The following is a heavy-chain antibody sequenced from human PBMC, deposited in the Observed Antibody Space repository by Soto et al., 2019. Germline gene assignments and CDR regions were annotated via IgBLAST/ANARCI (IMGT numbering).Heavy chain of an antibody. CDR1: GFTFDDYA. J-gene: IGHJ3*02. CDR2: ISWNSGSI. Sequence: GGSLRLSXAASGFTFDDYAMHWVRQAPGKGLEWVSGISWNSGSIGYADSVKGRFTISRDNAKNSLYLQMNSLRAEDTALYYCAKDKDIVVVPAAIQGDAFDIWGQGTMVTVSS. V-gene: IGHV3-9*01. D-gene: IGHD2-2*02. CDR3: AKDKDIVVVPAAIQGDAFDI.